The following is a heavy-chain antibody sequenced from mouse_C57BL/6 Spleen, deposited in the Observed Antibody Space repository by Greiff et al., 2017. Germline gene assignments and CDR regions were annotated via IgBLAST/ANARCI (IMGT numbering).Heavy chain of an antibody. Sequence: EVQLQESGAELVRPGASVKLSCTASGFNITDDYMHWVKQRPEQGLAWIGWIDPEDGDTAYAPKFQGKATITADTSSNTAYLPLSSLTSEDTAVYYCASDYYGCQFAYWGQGTLVTVSA. CDR2: IDPEDGDT. D-gene: IGHD1-1*01. V-gene: IGHV14-4*01. CDR3: ASDYYGCQFAY. CDR1: GFNITDDY. J-gene: IGHJ3*01.